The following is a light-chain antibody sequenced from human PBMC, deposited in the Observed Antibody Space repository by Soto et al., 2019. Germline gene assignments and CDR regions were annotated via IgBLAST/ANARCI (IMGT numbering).Light chain of an antibody. J-gene: IGKJ2*01. CDR1: QSVSSY. V-gene: IGKV3-11*01. CDR3: QQRSNWPPWYT. Sequence: EIVLTQSPATLSLSPGERATLSCRASQSVSSYLAWYQQNPGQAPRLLIYGTSNRATSIPARFSGSASGTDFTLTISSLEPEDFAIYYCQQRSNWPPWYTFGQGTKLEIK. CDR2: GTS.